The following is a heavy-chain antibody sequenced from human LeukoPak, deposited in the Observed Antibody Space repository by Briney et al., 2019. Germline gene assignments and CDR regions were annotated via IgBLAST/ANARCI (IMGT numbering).Heavy chain of an antibody. CDR2: IGTSSTTI. V-gene: IGHV3-48*01. Sequence: PSETLSLTCAVSGYSINSSNWWGWIRQPPGKGLEWVSNIGTSSTTIYYADSVKGRFTISRDNAKNSLYLQMNSLRAEDTAVYYCASPTLQQLLPSYYYYGMDVWGQGTTVTVSS. CDR1: GYSINSSNW. CDR3: ASPTLQQLLPSYYYYGMDV. J-gene: IGHJ6*02. D-gene: IGHD6-13*01.